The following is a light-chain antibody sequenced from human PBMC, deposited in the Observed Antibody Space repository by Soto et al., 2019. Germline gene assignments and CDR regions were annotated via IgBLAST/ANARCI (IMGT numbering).Light chain of an antibody. J-gene: IGLJ1*01. CDR2: STS. CDR3: LLYYGGVYV. V-gene: IGLV7-43*01. Sequence: QAVVTQEPSLTGSPGGTVTLTCASSTGAVTSDNYPNWFQLKPGQAPKSVIYSTSNKHSWTPARFSGSLLGGKAALTLSGVQPEDEAEYYCLLYYGGVYVFGSGTKLTVL. CDR1: TGAVTSDNY.